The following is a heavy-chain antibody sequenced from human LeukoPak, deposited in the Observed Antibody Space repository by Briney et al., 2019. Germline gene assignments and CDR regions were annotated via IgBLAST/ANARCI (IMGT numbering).Heavy chain of an antibody. CDR2: IYYSGST. D-gene: IGHD3-22*01. J-gene: IGHJ5*02. Sequence: SETLSLTCTVSGGSISSSSYYWGWIRQPPGKGLEWIGSIYYSGSTYYNPSLKSRVTISVDTSKNQFSLKLSSVTAADTAVCYCARDSRFLTYYYDSSGYHWFDPWGQGTLVTVSS. V-gene: IGHV4-39*07. CDR1: GGSISSSSYY. CDR3: ARDSRFLTYYYDSSGYHWFDP.